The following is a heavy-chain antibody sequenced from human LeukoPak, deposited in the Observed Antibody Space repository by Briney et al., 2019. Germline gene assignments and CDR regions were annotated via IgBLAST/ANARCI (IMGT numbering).Heavy chain of an antibody. D-gene: IGHD5-18*01. CDR3: ARAPRGYSYDFDY. J-gene: IGHJ4*02. CDR2: IYYSGST. Sequence: SETLSLTCTVSGGSISSYYWSWIRQPPGKGLEGIGYIYYSGSTNYNPSLKSRVTISVDTSKNQFSLKLSSVTAADTAVYYCARAPRGYSYDFDYWGQGTLVTVSS. V-gene: IGHV4-59*01. CDR1: GGSISSYY.